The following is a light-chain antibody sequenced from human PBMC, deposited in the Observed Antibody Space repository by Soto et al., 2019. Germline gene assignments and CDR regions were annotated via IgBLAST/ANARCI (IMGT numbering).Light chain of an antibody. V-gene: IGLV1-40*01. CDR1: SSNIGAGYD. CDR2: GNS. CDR3: QSYDSSLSAWV. J-gene: IGLJ3*02. Sequence: QSVLTQPPSVSGAPGQRVTISCTGSSSNIGAGYDVHWYQQLPGTAPKLLIYGNSNRPSGVPDRFSGSKSGTSAPRAITGLQAEDEADYYCQSYDSSLSAWVFGGGTKLTVL.